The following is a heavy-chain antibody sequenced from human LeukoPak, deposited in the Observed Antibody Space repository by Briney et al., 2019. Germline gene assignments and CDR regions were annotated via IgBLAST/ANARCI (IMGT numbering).Heavy chain of an antibody. CDR2: ISSSGSTI. V-gene: IGHV3-48*03. CDR1: GFTFSIYE. J-gene: IGHJ4*02. CDR3: ARAYTFGGVIVAFDY. D-gene: IGHD3-16*02. Sequence: PGGSLRLSCAASGFTFSIYEMNWVRRAPGKGLEWVSYISSSGSTIYYADSVKGRFTISRDNAKNSLYLQMNSLRAEDTAVYYCARAYTFGGVIVAFDYWGQGTLVTVSS.